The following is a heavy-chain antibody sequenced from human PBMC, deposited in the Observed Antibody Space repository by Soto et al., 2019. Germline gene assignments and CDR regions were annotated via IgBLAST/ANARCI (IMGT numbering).Heavy chain of an antibody. CDR3: ARDRRGSSSWGDY. CDR1: GFTFSSYA. D-gene: IGHD6-13*01. Sequence: QVQLVESGGGVVQPGRSLRLSCAASGFTFSSYAMHWGRQAPGKGLEWVAVISYDGSNKYYEDAVKGRFTISRDNSENTLYLQMNSLRAEDPAVYYCARDRRGSSSWGDYWGQGTLVTVSS. J-gene: IGHJ4*02. CDR2: ISYDGSNK. V-gene: IGHV3-30-3*01.